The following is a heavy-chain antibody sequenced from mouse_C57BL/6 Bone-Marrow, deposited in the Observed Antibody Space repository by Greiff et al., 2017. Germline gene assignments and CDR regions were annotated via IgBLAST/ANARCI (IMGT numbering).Heavy chain of an antibody. V-gene: IGHV3-1*01. Sequence: EVQLQESGPGMVKPSQSLSLTCTVTGYSITSGYDWHWIRHFPGNKLEWMGYISYSGSTNYNPSLKSRISITHDTSKNHFFLKLNSVTTEDTATYYCARGHYYGSSLFAYWGQGTLVTVSA. D-gene: IGHD1-1*01. CDR3: ARGHYYGSSLFAY. CDR1: GYSITSGYD. CDR2: ISYSGST. J-gene: IGHJ3*01.